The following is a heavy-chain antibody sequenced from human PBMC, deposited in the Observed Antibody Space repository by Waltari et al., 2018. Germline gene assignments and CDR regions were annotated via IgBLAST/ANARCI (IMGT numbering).Heavy chain of an antibody. Sequence: EVQLVESGGGLVKPGGSLRLSCAASGFTFSSYSMNWVRQAPGKGLEWVSSISSSSSYIYYADSVKGRFTISRDNAKNSLYLQMNSLRAEDTAVYYCARSPSAGLGSDYFDYWGQGTLVIVSS. D-gene: IGHD6-6*01. CDR1: GFTFSSYS. CDR3: ARSPSAGLGSDYFDY. J-gene: IGHJ4*02. V-gene: IGHV3-21*01. CDR2: ISSSSSYI.